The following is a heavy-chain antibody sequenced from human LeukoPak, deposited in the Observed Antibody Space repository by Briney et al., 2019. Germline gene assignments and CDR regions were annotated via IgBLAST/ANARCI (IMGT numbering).Heavy chain of an antibody. J-gene: IGHJ3*02. CDR3: ARTTFIVLMVYAMGAFDI. Sequence: PGGSLRLSSAASGFTFSSYAMHWVRQAPGKGLEWVAVISYDGSNKYYADSVKGRFTISRDNSKNTLYLQMNSLRAEDTAVYYCARTTFIVLMVYAMGAFDIWGQGTMVTVSS. V-gene: IGHV3-30*04. CDR1: GFTFSSYA. D-gene: IGHD2-8*01. CDR2: ISYDGSNK.